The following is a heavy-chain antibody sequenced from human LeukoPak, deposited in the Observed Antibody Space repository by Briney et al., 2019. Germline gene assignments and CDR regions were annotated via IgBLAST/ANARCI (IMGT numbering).Heavy chain of an antibody. V-gene: IGHV3-11*06. CDR2: ISPTSDYT. J-gene: IGHJ4*02. Sequence: GGSLRLSCAASGFTFIDYSMSWIRQAPGKGLEWVSYISPTSDYTNYADSVKGRFTISRDNSKNTLYLQMNSLRAEDTAVYYCARDPRRGYYDSSGYYDYWGQGTLVTVSS. CDR1: GFTFIDYS. CDR3: ARDPRRGYYDSSGYYDY. D-gene: IGHD3-22*01.